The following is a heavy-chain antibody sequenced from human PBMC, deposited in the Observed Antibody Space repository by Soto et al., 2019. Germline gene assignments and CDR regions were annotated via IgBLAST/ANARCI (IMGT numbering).Heavy chain of an antibody. CDR3: AHSRYSRSSFDY. V-gene: IGHV2-5*02. J-gene: IGHJ4*02. CDR2: IYWDDDK. D-gene: IGHD6-6*01. CDR1: GFSLTTNDVG. Sequence: QITLKESGPTLVKPTQTLTLTCTFSGFSLTTNDVGVGWIRQPPGKALEWLALIYWDDDKRYSPSLKSRLTITKDTSKNQVVLRMTNMDPVDTATYYSAHSRYSRSSFDYWGQGTLVTVSS.